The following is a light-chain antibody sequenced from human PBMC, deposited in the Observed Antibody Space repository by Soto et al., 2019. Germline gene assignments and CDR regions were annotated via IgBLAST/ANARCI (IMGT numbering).Light chain of an antibody. V-gene: IGKV1-5*01. CDR2: DAS. J-gene: IGKJ1*01. CDR1: QSISSR. Sequence: DIQMTQSPSTLSASVGDRVTITCRASQSISSRLAWYQQKPGKAPKLLIYDASSLESGVPSRFSGSGSGTEFTLTISSLQPDDFATYYCQQYNSYLWTFSQGTKVDIK. CDR3: QQYNSYLWT.